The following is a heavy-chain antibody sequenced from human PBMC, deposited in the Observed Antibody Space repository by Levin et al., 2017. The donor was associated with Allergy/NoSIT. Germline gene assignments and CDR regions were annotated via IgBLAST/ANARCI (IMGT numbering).Heavy chain of an antibody. Sequence: GGSLRLSCAASGFTFSSYAMHWVRQAPGKGLEWVAVISYDGSNKYYADSVKGRFTISRDNSKNTLYLQMNSLRAEDTAVYYCARVYSSGWYNRGDAFDIWGQGTMVTVSS. V-gene: IGHV3-30-3*01. CDR3: ARVYSSGWYNRGDAFDI. CDR2: ISYDGSNK. CDR1: GFTFSSYA. D-gene: IGHD6-19*01. J-gene: IGHJ3*02.